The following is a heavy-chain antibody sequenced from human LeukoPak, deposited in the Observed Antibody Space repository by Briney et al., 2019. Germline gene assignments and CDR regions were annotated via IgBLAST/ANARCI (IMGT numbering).Heavy chain of an antibody. Sequence: GGSLRLSCAASGFTFSSYSMNWVRQAPGKGLEWVSSISSSSSVIYYADSVKGRFTISRDNSKNTLYLQMNSLRTEDTAVYYCATDRASKGEQWLGYLSFWGQGTLVTVSS. D-gene: IGHD6-19*01. CDR1: GFTFSSYS. J-gene: IGHJ4*02. V-gene: IGHV3-21*01. CDR3: ATDRASKGEQWLGYLSF. CDR2: ISSSSSVI.